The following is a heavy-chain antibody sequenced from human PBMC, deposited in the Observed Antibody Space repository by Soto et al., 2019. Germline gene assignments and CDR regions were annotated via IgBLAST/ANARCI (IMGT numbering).Heavy chain of an antibody. V-gene: IGHV1-18*01. CDR1: GYTFTSYG. D-gene: IGHD6-6*01. J-gene: IGHJ6*02. CDR3: ARVPTGRSSSSSDYYYGMDV. Sequence: QVQLVQSGAEVKKPGASVKVSCKASGYTFTSYGISWVRQAPGQGLEWMGWISAYNGNTNYSQKHQGRVTMTTDTSTSTAYIERRSLRSDDTAVYYCARVPTGRSSSSSDYYYGMDVWGQGTTVTVS. CDR2: ISAYNGNT.